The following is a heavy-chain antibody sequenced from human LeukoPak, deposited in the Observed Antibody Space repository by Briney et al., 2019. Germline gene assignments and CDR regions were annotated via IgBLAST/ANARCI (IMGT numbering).Heavy chain of an antibody. V-gene: IGHV1-46*01. Sequence: SVTVSCKASGYTFTSYNIHWARQAPGQGLEWVGIINPGGGITSYAKRFQGRLTVTRDTSTRTVYMELRSLRSEDTAVYYCARQAATLVTNAIDIWGQGTLVTVSS. CDR1: GYTFTSYN. D-gene: IGHD5-18*01. J-gene: IGHJ3*02. CDR2: INPGGGIT. CDR3: ARQAATLVTNAIDI.